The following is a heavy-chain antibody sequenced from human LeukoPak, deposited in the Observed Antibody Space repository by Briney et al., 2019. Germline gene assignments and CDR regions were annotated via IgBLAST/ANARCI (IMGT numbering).Heavy chain of an antibody. Sequence: GEPLKISCQGSGSRFTSYWIGWVRQMPGKGLEWMGIIYPGDSDTRYSPSFQGQVTISADKSISTAYLQWSSLKASDTAIYYCARLPGYSYAPYYFDYWGQGTLVTVSS. CDR1: GSRFTSYW. V-gene: IGHV5-51*01. D-gene: IGHD5-18*01. CDR2: IYPGDSDT. J-gene: IGHJ4*02. CDR3: ARLPGYSYAPYYFDY.